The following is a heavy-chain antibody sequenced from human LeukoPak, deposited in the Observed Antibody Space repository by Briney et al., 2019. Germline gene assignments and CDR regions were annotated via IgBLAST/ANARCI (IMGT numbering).Heavy chain of an antibody. V-gene: IGHV1-18*01. CDR1: RSPVTTYG. CDR3: AKDSYGDYEAPFHYYMHA. D-gene: IGHD4-17*01. CDR2: ISAYNGNT. J-gene: IGHJ6*03. Sequence: APVRPSCKPARSPVTTYGIRGVREAPGHGLEWRGWISAYNGNTNYAQQLQGRVTMTTDTSTSTAYMELRSLRSDDTAVYYCAKDSYGDYEAPFHYYMHAWGRGTTVSVSS.